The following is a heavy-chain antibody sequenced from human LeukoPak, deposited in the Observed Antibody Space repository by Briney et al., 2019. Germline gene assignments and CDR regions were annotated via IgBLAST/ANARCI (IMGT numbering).Heavy chain of an antibody. CDR3: ARDVEQWLVRVYYFDY. J-gene: IGHJ4*02. V-gene: IGHV3-48*01. CDR2: ISSGSTTI. CDR1: GSTLSSYS. D-gene: IGHD6-19*01. Sequence: GGSLRLSCATSGSTLSSYSMNWVRQALRKGLEWVSYISSGSTTIYYADSVKGRFTISRDNAKNSLYLQMNSLRAEDTAVYYCARDVEQWLVRVYYFDYWGQGTLVTVSS.